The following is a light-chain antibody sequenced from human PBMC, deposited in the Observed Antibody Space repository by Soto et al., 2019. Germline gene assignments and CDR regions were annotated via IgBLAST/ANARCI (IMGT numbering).Light chain of an antibody. V-gene: IGKV3-20*01. CDR1: KSINNNL. CDR2: GAS. J-gene: IGKJ3*01. Sequence: EVVLTQSPGTLSLSPGESATLSCSPSKSINNNLLAWYQQKPGQAPRLLISGASSRATGIVHRCTGGGGATDVTLTISRLEHDDFFAYYCQQYGISPAFTFGPGTKVDIK. CDR3: QQYGISPAFT.